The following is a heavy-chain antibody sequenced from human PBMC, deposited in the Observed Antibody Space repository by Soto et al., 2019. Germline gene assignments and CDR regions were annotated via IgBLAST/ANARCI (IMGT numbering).Heavy chain of an antibody. V-gene: IGHV3-30*18. J-gene: IGHJ3*02. CDR3: ANERRTTVTVDDAFDI. CDR2: ISGDGSNK. CDR1: GFTFSNYG. Sequence: GGSLRLSCAASGFTFSNYGMHWIRQAPGEGLEWVAVISGDGSNKYQADSVKGRFTISRDNSKNTLHLQMNSLRVEDTAMYYCANERRTTVTVDDAFDIWGQGXMVTVSS. D-gene: IGHD4-17*01.